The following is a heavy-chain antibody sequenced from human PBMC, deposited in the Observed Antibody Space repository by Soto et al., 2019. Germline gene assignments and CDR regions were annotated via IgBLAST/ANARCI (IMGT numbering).Heavy chain of an antibody. V-gene: IGHV3-21*01. Sequence: SCKASGYTFTSYYMHWVCQAPGKGLEWVSSISSSSSYIYYADSVKGRFTISRDNAKNSLYLQMNSLRAEDTAVYYCARDSTAYAFDIWGQGTMVTVSS. J-gene: IGHJ3*02. CDR1: GYTFTSYY. CDR3: ARDSTAYAFDI. D-gene: IGHD2-21*02. CDR2: ISSSSSYI.